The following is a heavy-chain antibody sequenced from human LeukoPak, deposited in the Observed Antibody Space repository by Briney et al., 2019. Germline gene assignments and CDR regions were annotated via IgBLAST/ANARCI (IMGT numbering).Heavy chain of an antibody. CDR3: ALDYYDSSGYKGAFDI. CDR1: GFTFDDYT. J-gene: IGHJ3*02. Sequence: GGSLRLSCAASGFTFDDYTMHWVHQAPGKGLEWVSLISWDGGSTYYADSVKGRFTISRDNSKNSLYLQMNSLRTEDTALYYCALDYYDSSGYKGAFDIWGQGTMVTVSS. D-gene: IGHD3-22*01. V-gene: IGHV3-43*01. CDR2: ISWDGGST.